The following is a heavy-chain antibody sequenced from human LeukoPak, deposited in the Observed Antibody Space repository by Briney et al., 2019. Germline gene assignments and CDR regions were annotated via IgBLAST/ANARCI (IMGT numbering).Heavy chain of an antibody. D-gene: IGHD2-21*01. Sequence: SVKVSCKTSGVTFSNNSITWVRQAPGQGLEWLGGIIPILRSASYAQKFRGRLRMTSDESTTTAYMELSSLSSDDTAMYFCARARTSIRFTDSFDIWSQGTLVTVSS. J-gene: IGHJ3*02. CDR1: GVTFSNNS. CDR2: IIPILRSA. CDR3: ARARTSIRFTDSFDI. V-gene: IGHV1-69*13.